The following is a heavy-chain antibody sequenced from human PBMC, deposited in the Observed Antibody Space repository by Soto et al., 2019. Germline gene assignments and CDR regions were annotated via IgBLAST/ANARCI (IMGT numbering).Heavy chain of an antibody. CDR1: GGSISSTSYY. V-gene: IGHV4-39*01. CDR2: IHYSGST. CDR3: ARHPPGVRYYYGMDV. Sequence: SETLSLTCTVSGGSISSTSYYWGWFRQPPGKGLEWIGSIHYSGSTYYNPSLKSRVTISVDTSKNQFSLRLSSVTAADTAVYYCARHPPGVRYYYGMDVRGQGTTVTVSS. J-gene: IGHJ6*02. D-gene: IGHD3-10*01.